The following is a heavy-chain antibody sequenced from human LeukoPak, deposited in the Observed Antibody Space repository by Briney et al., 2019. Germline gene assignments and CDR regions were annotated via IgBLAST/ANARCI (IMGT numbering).Heavy chain of an antibody. J-gene: IGHJ4*02. CDR1: GDSVSSNSAA. V-gene: IGHV6-1*01. CDR2: TYYRSKWYN. Sequence: SQTLSLTCAISGDSVSSNSAAWNCIRQSPSRGLEWLGRTYYRSKWYNDYAVSVKSRITINPDTSQNQFSLQLNSVTPEDTAVYYCARETCSSSSFYGGLAGDWGQGTLVTVSS. CDR3: ARETCSSSSFYGGLAGD. D-gene: IGHD2-2*01.